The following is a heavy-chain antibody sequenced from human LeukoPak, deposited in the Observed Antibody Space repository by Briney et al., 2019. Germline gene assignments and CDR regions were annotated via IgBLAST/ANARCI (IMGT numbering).Heavy chain of an antibody. CDR2: ISSSSTYI. J-gene: IGHJ4*02. D-gene: IGHD1-20*01. CDR3: ARAITAAQYFFDY. V-gene: IGHV3-21*01. CDR1: GFTFSSYS. Sequence: GGSLRLSCAGSGFTFSSYSMNWVRQAPGKGLEWVASISSSSTYIYYADSVKGRSTISRDNAKKSLDLQLNSLRAEDTAVYYCARAITAAQYFFDYWGQGNQVTVSS.